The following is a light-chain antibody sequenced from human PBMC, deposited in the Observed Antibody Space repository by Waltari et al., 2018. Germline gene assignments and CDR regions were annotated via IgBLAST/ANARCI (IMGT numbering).Light chain of an antibody. J-gene: IGKJ4*01. CDR3: QQRSNWPLT. CDR1: QSVYNY. V-gene: IGKV3-11*01. CDR2: DAS. Sequence: EIVLTQSPATLSLSPGERATLSCRASQSVYNYLAWYQQKPGQAPRLLIYDASKRATGIPARFSRSGFGTDFTVTISSLEPEDSAVYYCQQRSNWPLTFGGGTKVEIK.